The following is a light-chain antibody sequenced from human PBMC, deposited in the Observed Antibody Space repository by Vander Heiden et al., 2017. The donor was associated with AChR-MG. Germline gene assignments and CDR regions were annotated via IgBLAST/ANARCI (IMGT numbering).Light chain of an antibody. V-gene: IGKV1-39*01. CDR1: QGISSY. CDR2: AAS. CDR3: QQIYSNPRT. Sequence: DIPMTQPPSSLSASVGDRVTITCRASQGISSYLNWYQQKPGKAPKLLIYAASSLQSGVPSRFSGSGSGTYFTLTISSLQPEDFATYYCQQIYSNPRTFGQGTKLEIK. J-gene: IGKJ1*01.